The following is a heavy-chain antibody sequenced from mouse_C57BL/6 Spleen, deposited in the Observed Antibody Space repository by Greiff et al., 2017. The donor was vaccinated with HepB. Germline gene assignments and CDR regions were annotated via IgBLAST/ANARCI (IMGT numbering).Heavy chain of an antibody. CDR3: ARWNWDEGDY. CDR1: GYTFTNYW. D-gene: IGHD4-1*01. CDR2: IYPGGGYT. Sequence: VMLVESGAELVRPGTSVKMSCKASGYTFTNYWIGWAKQRPGHGLEWIGDIYPGGGYTNYNEKFKGKATLTADKSSSTAYMQFSSLTSEDSAIYYCARWNWDEGDYWGQGTTLTVSS. J-gene: IGHJ2*01. V-gene: IGHV1-63*01.